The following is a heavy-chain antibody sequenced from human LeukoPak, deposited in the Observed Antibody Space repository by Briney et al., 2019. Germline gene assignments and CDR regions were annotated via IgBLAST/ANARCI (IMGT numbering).Heavy chain of an antibody. CDR2: ISSSGNII. CDR3: ARDFAREFTIDY. V-gene: IGHV3-48*01. J-gene: IGHJ4*02. Sequence: GGPLRLSCAASGFTFSNYNMNWVRQPPGKGLQWVSYISSSGNIIYYADSVKGRFTISRDNAKNSLFLQMSSLRAEDTAVYYCARDFAREFTIDYWGQGTLVTVSS. CDR1: GFTFSNYN. D-gene: IGHD3-10*01.